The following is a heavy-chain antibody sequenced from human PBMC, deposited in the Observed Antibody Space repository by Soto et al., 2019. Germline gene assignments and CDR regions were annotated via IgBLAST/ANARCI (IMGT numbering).Heavy chain of an antibody. CDR3: ARGPRGYCSGGSCSFDY. Sequence: QVQLQESGPGLVKPSQTLSLTCTVSGGSISSGGYYWSWIRQHPGKGLEWIGYIYYSGSTYYNPSLKSRVTISVDTSKNQFSLKLSSVTAAYTAVYYCARGPRGYCSGGSCSFDYWGQGTLVTVSS. V-gene: IGHV4-31*03. D-gene: IGHD2-15*01. CDR1: GGSISSGGYY. CDR2: IYYSGST. J-gene: IGHJ4*02.